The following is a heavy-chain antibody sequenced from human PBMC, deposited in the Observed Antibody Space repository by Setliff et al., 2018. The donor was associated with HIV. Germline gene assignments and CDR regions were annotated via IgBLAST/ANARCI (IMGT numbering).Heavy chain of an antibody. V-gene: IGHV4-39*01. J-gene: IGHJ4*02. CDR1: GASISSSSYY. Sequence: SETLSLTCTVSGASISSSSYYWGWIRQPPGKGLEQIRTISYSGNTYHNPSLKSRITISVDASKDQFSLKLSSVTAADTAIYYCARTYSSNWYIDYWGQGTLVTVSS. CDR3: ARTYSSNWYIDY. CDR2: ISYSGNT. D-gene: IGHD6-13*01.